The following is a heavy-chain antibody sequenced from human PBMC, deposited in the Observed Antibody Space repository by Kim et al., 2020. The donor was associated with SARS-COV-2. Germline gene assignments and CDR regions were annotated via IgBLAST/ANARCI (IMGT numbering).Heavy chain of an antibody. CDR2: TI. Sequence: TIYYTESLKGRLTSSRDNSKTMLHLQMNSLRAEDTAVYYCAQFGKSASYWGQGTLVTVSS. CDR3: AQFGKSASY. J-gene: IGHJ4*02. V-gene: IGHV3-23*01. D-gene: IGHD3-10*01.